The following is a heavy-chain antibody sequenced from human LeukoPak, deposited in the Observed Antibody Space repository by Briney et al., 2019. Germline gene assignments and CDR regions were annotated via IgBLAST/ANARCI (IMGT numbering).Heavy chain of an antibody. CDR3: ARDGYVCSGGSCYRARRNWFDP. CDR1: GGSINSSSYY. CDR2: IYYSGST. V-gene: IGHV4-39*07. D-gene: IGHD2-15*01. J-gene: IGHJ5*02. Sequence: SETLSLTCTVSGGSINSSSYYWGWIRQPPGKGLEWIGSIYYSGSTYYNPSLKSRVTISVDTSKNQFSLKLSSVTAADTAVYYCARDGYVCSGGSCYRARRNWFDPWGQGTLVTVSS.